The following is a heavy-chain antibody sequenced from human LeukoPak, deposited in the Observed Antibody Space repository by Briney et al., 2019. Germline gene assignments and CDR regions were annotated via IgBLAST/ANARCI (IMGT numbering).Heavy chain of an antibody. D-gene: IGHD2-15*01. CDR3: ARDRSYPPQLLRDYYYYMDV. CDR1: GYTFTSYG. Sequence: ASVKVSCTASGYTFTSYGISWVRQAPGQGLEWMGWISAYNGNTNYAQKLQGRVTMTTDTSTSTAYMELRSLRSDDTAVYYCARDRSYPPQLLRDYYYYMDVWGKGTTVTVSS. CDR2: ISAYNGNT. V-gene: IGHV1-18*01. J-gene: IGHJ6*03.